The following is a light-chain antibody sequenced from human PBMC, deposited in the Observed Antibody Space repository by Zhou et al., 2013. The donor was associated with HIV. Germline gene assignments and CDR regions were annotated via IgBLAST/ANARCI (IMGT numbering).Light chain of an antibody. J-gene: IGKJ2*01. CDR3: QQCNTYPYT. Sequence: DIQMTQSPSTLSASVGDRVTITCRASQSISYWLAWYQQKPGEAPKLLIYKASSLESGVPSRFSGSGSGTEFTLTISSLQPDDFATYYCQQCNTYPYTFGQGTKLEIK. V-gene: IGKV1-5*03. CDR1: QSISYW. CDR2: KAS.